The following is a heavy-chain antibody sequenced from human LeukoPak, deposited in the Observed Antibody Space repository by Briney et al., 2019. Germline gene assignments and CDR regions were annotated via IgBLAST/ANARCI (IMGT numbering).Heavy chain of an antibody. Sequence: GGSLRLSCAASGFTFSSYEMNWVRQAPGKGLEWVSYISSSGSTIYYADSVKGRFTISRDNAKNSLYLQMNSLRAEATAVYYCAIGSREYYDILPASRYYYSMDVFGKGTTVTISS. CDR1: GFTFSSYE. D-gene: IGHD3-9*01. J-gene: IGHJ6*03. V-gene: IGHV3-48*03. CDR3: AIGSREYYDILPASRYYYSMDV. CDR2: ISSSGSTI.